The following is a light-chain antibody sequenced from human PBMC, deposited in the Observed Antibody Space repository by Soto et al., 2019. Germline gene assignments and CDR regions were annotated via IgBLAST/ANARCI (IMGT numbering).Light chain of an antibody. Sequence: DIVLPQSPGTLSLSPGETATLSCRASQSVSSSYLAWYQQKPGQAPRLLIYGASSRATGIPDRFSGSGSGTDFTLTISRLEPEDLAVYSCQQYGSSPGTFGQGTKLEI. CDR1: QSVSSSY. CDR2: GAS. V-gene: IGKV3-20*01. J-gene: IGKJ2*01. CDR3: QQYGSSPGT.